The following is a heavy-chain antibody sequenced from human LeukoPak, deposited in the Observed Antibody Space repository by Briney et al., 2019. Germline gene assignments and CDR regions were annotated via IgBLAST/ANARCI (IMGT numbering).Heavy chain of an antibody. D-gene: IGHD1-26*01. CDR1: GFTFSSDV. Sequence: GGSLRLSCAASGFTFSSDVMSWVRQAPGRGLEWVSAISGSGGRTYYADSVKGRFTISRDNSKNTLYLQMNSLRAEDTAVYYCAKVRAPRQYYFDYWGQGTLVTVSS. CDR2: ISGSGGRT. V-gene: IGHV3-23*01. J-gene: IGHJ4*02. CDR3: AKVRAPRQYYFDY.